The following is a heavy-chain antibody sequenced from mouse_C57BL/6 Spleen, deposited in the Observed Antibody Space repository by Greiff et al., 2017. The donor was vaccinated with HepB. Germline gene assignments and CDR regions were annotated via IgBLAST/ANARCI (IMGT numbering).Heavy chain of an antibody. CDR1: GYTFTSYW. CDR3: ARMEYGYDDYAMDY. J-gene: IGHJ4*01. CDR2: IDPNSGGT. D-gene: IGHD2-2*01. V-gene: IGHV1-72*01. Sequence: VQLQQPGAELVKPGASVKLSCKASGYTFTSYWMHWVKQRPGRGLGWIGRIDPNSGGTKYNEKFKSKATLTVDKPSSTAYMQLSSLTSEDSAVYYCARMEYGYDDYAMDYWGQGTSVTVSS.